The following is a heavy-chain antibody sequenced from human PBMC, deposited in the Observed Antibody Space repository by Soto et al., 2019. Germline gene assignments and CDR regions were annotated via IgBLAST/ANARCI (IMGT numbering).Heavy chain of an antibody. CDR2: IKSKTDGGTT. Sequence: GGSLRLSCAASGFTFSNAWMSWVRQAPGKGLEWVGRIKSKTDGGTTDYAAPVKGRFTISRDDSKNTLYLQMNSLKTEDTAVYYCTTRARDYGDSFDIWGQGTMVTVSS. V-gene: IGHV3-15*01. CDR3: TTRARDYGDSFDI. J-gene: IGHJ3*02. D-gene: IGHD4-17*01. CDR1: GFTFSNAW.